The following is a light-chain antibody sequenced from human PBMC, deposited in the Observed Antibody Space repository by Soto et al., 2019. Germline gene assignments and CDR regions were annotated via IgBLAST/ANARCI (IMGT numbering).Light chain of an antibody. V-gene: IGLV2-14*01. CDR3: AAWDDSLNGLL. J-gene: IGLJ3*02. Sequence: QSALTQPASISGSPGQSITISCTGTISDIGGYNYVSWYQHHPGKAPKLIIYDVTRRPSGVSPRFSGSKSGNTASLTISGLQAEDEADYYCAAWDDSLNGLLFGGGTKLTVL. CDR2: DVT. CDR1: ISDIGGYNY.